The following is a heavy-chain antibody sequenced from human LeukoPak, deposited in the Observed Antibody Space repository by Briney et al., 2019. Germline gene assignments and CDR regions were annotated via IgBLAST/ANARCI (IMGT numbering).Heavy chain of an antibody. V-gene: IGHV4-34*01. CDR2: INHSGST. J-gene: IGHJ4*02. Sequence: PSETLSLTCAVYGGFFSGYYWSWIRQPPGKGLEWIGEINHSGSTNYNPSLKSRVTISVDTSKNQFSLKLSSVTAADTAVYYCARLKPYCSSTSCYRYYFDYWGQGTLVTVSS. CDR3: ARLKPYCSSTSCYRYYFDY. D-gene: IGHD2-2*02. CDR1: GGFFSGYY.